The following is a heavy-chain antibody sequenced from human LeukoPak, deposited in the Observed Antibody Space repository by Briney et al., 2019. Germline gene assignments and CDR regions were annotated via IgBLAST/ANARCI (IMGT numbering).Heavy chain of an antibody. V-gene: IGHV1-2*06. J-gene: IGHJ5*02. D-gene: IGHD2-15*01. Sequence: ASVKVSCKASGYTFTGYYMHWVRQAPGQGLEWMGRINPNSGGTNYAQKFQGRVTMTRDTSISTAYMELSRLRSDDTAVYYCARDLLGYCSGGSCYPGISNWFDPWGQGTLATVSS. CDR3: ARDLLGYCSGGSCYPGISNWFDP. CDR2: INPNSGGT. CDR1: GYTFTGYY.